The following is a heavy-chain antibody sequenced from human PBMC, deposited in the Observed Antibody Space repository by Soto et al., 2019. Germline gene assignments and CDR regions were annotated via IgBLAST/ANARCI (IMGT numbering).Heavy chain of an antibody. CDR2: ISSSGSTI. D-gene: IGHD3-10*01. J-gene: IGHJ4*02. V-gene: IGHV3-11*01. CDR1: GFTFSDYY. CDR3: AGSSVRGVIIPLDY. Sequence: PGGSLRLSCAASGFTFSDYYMSWIRQAPGKGLEWVSYISSSGSTIYYADSVKGRFTISRDNAKNSLYLQMNSLRAEDTAVYYCAGSSVRGVIIPLDYWGQGTLVTVSS.